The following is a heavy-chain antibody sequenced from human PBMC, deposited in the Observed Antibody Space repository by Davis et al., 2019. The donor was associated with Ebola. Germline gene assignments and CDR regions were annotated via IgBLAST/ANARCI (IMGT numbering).Heavy chain of an antibody. J-gene: IGHJ6*02. CDR3: ARCSSSYNYYYGMDV. Sequence: AASVKVSCKASGYTFTSYYMHWVRQAPGQGLEWMGIINSSGGSTSYAQKFQGRVTITRDTSASTAYMELSSLRSEDTAVYYCARCSSSYNYYYGMDVWGQGTTVTVSS. CDR2: INSSGGST. CDR1: GYTFTSYY. D-gene: IGHD6-6*01. V-gene: IGHV1-46*01.